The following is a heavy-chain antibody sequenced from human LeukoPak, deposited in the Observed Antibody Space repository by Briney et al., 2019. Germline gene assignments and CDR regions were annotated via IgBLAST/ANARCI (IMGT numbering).Heavy chain of an antibody. V-gene: IGHV3-33*01. CDR1: GFTFSSYG. D-gene: IGHD1-7*01. CDR3: ARGPRYNWNYALDP. J-gene: IGHJ5*02. CDR2: IWYDGSNK. Sequence: GGSLRLSCAASGFTFSSYGMHWVRQAPGKGLEWVAVIWYDGSNKYYADSVKGRFTISRDNSKNTLYLQMNSLRAEDTAVYYCARGPRYNWNYALDPWGQGTLVTASS.